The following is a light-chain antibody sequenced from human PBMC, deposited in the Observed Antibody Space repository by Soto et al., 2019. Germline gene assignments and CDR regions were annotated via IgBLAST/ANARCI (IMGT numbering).Light chain of an antibody. CDR3: SSYTTANTYV. Sequence: QSALTQPASVSGSPGQSITISCTGTSSDVGSYNLVSWYQQYPGKAPKLMIYEVSKWPSGVSNRFSGSKSGNTASLTISGLQAEDEADYYCSSYTTANTYVFGTGTKLTVL. J-gene: IGLJ1*01. CDR2: EVS. V-gene: IGLV2-14*02. CDR1: SSDVGSYNL.